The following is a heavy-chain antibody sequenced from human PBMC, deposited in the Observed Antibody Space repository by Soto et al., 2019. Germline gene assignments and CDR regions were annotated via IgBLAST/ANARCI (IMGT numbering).Heavy chain of an antibody. CDR1: GGSMTSGDQY. CDR3: ARELPQRQGRNMDV. V-gene: IGHV4-31*03. Sequence: SETRSLTCTVTGGSMTSGDQYWTWIRHRPGEGLEWFGYINHRGSLYYNPSLKSRVSMSVDTSKNQFSLNLTSVTAADTAVYYCARELPQRQGRNMDVWGQGTTVTSP. D-gene: IGHD1-1*01. CDR2: INHRGSL. J-gene: IGHJ6*02.